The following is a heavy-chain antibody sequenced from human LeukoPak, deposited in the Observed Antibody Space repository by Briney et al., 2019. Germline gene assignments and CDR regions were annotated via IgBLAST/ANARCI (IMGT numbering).Heavy chain of an antibody. V-gene: IGHV1-8*03. CDR3: ARGGASAAARGFDP. CDR2: MNPNSGNT. Sequence: ASVKVSCKTSGYTFTNYDINWVRQAPGQGLEWMGWMNPNSGNTGYAQKFRGRVTITSHTSISTAYMELRGLRSEDTAVYYCARGGASAAARGFDPWGQGTLVTVSS. D-gene: IGHD6-13*01. J-gene: IGHJ5*02. CDR1: GYTFTNYD.